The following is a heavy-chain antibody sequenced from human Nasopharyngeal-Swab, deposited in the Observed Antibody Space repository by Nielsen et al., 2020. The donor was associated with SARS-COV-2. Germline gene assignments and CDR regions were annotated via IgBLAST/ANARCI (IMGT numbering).Heavy chain of an antibody. Sequence: SETLSLTCTASGGSISSYYWSWIRQPPGKGLEWIGYIYYSGSTNYNPSLKSRVTISVDTSKNQFSLKLSSVTAADTAVYYCAGVVVPSGSFDYWGQGTLVTVSS. J-gene: IGHJ4*02. CDR1: GGSISSYY. CDR3: AGVVVPSGSFDY. D-gene: IGHD2-21*01. V-gene: IGHV4-59*01. CDR2: IYYSGST.